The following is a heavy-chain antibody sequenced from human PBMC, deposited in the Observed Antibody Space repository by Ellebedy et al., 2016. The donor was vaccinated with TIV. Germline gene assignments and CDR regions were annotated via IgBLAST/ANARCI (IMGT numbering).Heavy chain of an antibody. CDR3: ASGFYGSGSYQRFLGY. J-gene: IGHJ4*02. CDR2: ISSSSSTI. V-gene: IGHV3-48*04. Sequence: GGSLRLXXAASGFILSSYSMSWVRQAPGKGLEWVSYISSSSSTIYYADSVKGRFTISRDNAKNSLYLQMNSLRAEDTAVYYCASGFYGSGSYQRFLGYWGQGTLVTVSS. CDR1: GFILSSYS. D-gene: IGHD3-10*01.